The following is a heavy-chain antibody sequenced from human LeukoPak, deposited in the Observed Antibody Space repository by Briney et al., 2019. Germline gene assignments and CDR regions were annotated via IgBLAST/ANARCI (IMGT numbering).Heavy chain of an antibody. D-gene: IGHD6-13*01. J-gene: IGHJ4*02. V-gene: IGHV3-33*01. Sequence: GSLRLSCAASGFTFTTYGMHWVRQAPGKGLEWVALIWHDGSSEYYAESVKGRFSISRDTSKNTVYLQMNSLRAEDTAMYHCARERLSSSQNNYIDYWGQGTLVTVSS. CDR1: GFTFTTYG. CDR3: ARERLSSSQNNYIDY. CDR2: IWHDGSSE.